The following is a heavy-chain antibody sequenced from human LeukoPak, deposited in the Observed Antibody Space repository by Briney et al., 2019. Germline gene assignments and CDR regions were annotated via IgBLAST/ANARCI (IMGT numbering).Heavy chain of an antibody. CDR3: AKDSSPFGYDAFDI. CDR2: IKQDRSEK. D-gene: IGHD5-12*01. J-gene: IGHJ3*02. CDR1: GFTFTNYW. Sequence: GGSLRLSCAASGFTFTNYWMSWVRQAPGKGLELVANIKQDRSEKYYVDSVKGRFTISRDNAKNSLYLQMNSLRAEDTALYYCAKDSSPFGYDAFDIWGQGTMVTVSS. V-gene: IGHV3-7*03.